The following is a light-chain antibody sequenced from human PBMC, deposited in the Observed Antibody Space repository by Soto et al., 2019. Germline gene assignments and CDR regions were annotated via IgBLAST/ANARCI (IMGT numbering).Light chain of an antibody. CDR2: AAS. Sequence: DIQMTHSPSSLSASVGDRVTITCRASQSISTYLNWYQQKPGKAPELMIFAASSLQSGVPSRFSGSGSGTDFTHTISSLQPEDFATYYCQQSYSTPPTFGGGTKVDIK. J-gene: IGKJ4*01. CDR3: QQSYSTPPT. V-gene: IGKV1-39*01. CDR1: QSISTY.